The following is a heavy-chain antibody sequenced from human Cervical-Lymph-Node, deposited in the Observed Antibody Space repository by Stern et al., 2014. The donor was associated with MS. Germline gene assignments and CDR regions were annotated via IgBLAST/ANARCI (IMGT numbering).Heavy chain of an antibody. Sequence: QVQLVESGGGVVQPGRSLRLSCAVSGFTFSNYGIHWVRQAPGKWLEWVALLSYDGSNTYYADSVKGRFTISRDNSKNTLFLQMNSLRLEDTAVYYCAKEGDEGSGWYHFDYWGQGTLVTVSS. CDR1: GFTFSNYG. CDR2: LSYDGSNT. D-gene: IGHD6-19*01. V-gene: IGHV3-30*18. CDR3: AKEGDEGSGWYHFDY. J-gene: IGHJ4*02.